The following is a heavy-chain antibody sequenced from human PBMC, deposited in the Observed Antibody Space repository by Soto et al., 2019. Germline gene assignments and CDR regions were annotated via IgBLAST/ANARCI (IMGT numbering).Heavy chain of an antibody. Sequence: PSETLSLTCTVSGGSISSGGYYWSWIRQHPGKGLEWIGYIYYSGSTYYNPSLKSRVTISVDTSKNQFSLKLSSVTAADTAVYYCARISSGWYDSQYFQHWGQGTLVTVS. D-gene: IGHD6-19*01. CDR1: GGSISSGGYY. CDR3: ARISSGWYDSQYFQH. J-gene: IGHJ1*01. V-gene: IGHV4-31*03. CDR2: IYYSGST.